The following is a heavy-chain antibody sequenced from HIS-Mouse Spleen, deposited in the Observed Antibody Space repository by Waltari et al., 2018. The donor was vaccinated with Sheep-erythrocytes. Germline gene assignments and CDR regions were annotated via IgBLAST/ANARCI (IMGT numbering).Heavy chain of an antibody. V-gene: IGHV3-30-3*02. CDR3: AKREGYSNYYFDY. CDR2: ISYDGSKK. D-gene: IGHD4-4*01. CDR1: GFTFSSYA. J-gene: IGHJ4*02. Sequence: QVQLVESGGGVVQPGRSLRLSCAASGFTFSSYAMHWVRQAPGKEVEGVAVISYDGSKKYSADSVKGRFTISRDNYKNTLYLQMNSLRAEDTAVYYCAKREGYSNYYFDYWGQGTLVTVSS.